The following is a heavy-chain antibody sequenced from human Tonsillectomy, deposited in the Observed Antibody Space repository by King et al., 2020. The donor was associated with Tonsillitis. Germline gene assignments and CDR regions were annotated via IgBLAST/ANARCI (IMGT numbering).Heavy chain of an antibody. V-gene: IGHV4-34*01. J-gene: IGHJ4*02. CDR2: INHSGST. Sequence: VQLQQWGAGLLKPSETLSLTCAVYGGSFSGYYWSWIRQPPGKGLEWIGEINHSGSTNYNPSLKSRVTISVDTSKNQFSLKRSSVTAADTAVYYCARWPSWGGYSYRRFDYWGQGTLVTVSS. CDR3: ARWPSWGGYSYRRFDY. CDR1: GGSFSGYY. D-gene: IGHD5-18*01.